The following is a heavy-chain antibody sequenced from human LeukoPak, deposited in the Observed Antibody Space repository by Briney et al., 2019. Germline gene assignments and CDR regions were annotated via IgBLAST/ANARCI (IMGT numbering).Heavy chain of an antibody. CDR3: ARDHSPRYFDWFRSGDY. V-gene: IGHV1-18*01. J-gene: IGHJ4*02. CDR1: GYTFTSYG. Sequence: GASVTVSCKASGYTFTSYGISWVRQAPGQGLEWMGWISAYNGNTNYAQKLQGRVTMTTDTSTSTAYMELRSLRSDDTAVYYCARDHSPRYFDWFRSGDYWGQGTLVTVSS. D-gene: IGHD3-9*01. CDR2: ISAYNGNT.